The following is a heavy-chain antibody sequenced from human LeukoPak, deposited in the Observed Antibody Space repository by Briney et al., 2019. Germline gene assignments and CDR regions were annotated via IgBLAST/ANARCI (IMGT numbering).Heavy chain of an antibody. D-gene: IGHD3-3*01. Sequence: GGSLRLSCAASGFTFSSYWMSWVRQAPGKGLEWVANIKQDGSEKYYVDSVKGRFTISRDNAKNSLYLQMNSLRAEDTAVYYCAREGYDFWSGYSTYWGQGTLVTVSS. CDR1: GFTFSSYW. CDR3: AREGYDFWSGYSTY. CDR2: IKQDGSEK. J-gene: IGHJ4*02. V-gene: IGHV3-7*01.